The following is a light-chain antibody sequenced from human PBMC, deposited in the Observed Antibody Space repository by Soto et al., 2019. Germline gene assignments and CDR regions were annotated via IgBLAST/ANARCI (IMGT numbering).Light chain of an antibody. CDR1: SSNIGSNT. CDR3: AAWDDSLNGVV. CDR2: SNN. Sequence: QSVLTQPPSASGTPGPRVTISCSGSSSNIGSNTVNWYQQLPGTAPKLLIYSNNQRHSGVPDRFSGSESGTSASLAISGLQSEDEAEYYCAAWDDSLNGVVFGGGTKLTVL. V-gene: IGLV1-44*01. J-gene: IGLJ2*01.